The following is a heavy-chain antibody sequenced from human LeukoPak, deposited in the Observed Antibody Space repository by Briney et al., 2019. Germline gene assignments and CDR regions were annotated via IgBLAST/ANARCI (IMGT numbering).Heavy chain of an antibody. CDR2: ISAYNGNT. D-gene: IGHD1-14*01. Sequence: ASVKVSCKASGYTFTGYYIHWVRQAPGQGLEWMGWISAYNGNTNYAQKFQGRVTMTTDTSTSTAYMELRSLRSDDTAMYYCARDIKRSRARWENLGFDPWGQGTLVTVSS. V-gene: IGHV1-18*01. CDR1: GYTFTGYY. CDR3: ARDIKRSRARWENLGFDP. J-gene: IGHJ5*02.